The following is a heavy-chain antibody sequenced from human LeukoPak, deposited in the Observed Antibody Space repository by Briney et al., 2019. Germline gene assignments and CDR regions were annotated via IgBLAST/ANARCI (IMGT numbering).Heavy chain of an antibody. J-gene: IGHJ3*02. CDR3: ARANFPLDAFDI. CDR2: ITLNSGAT. CDR1: GYTSTGYY. Sequence: ASVKVSCKASGYTSTGYYMHWVRQAPGQGLEWMGWITLNSGATNYAQKFQGRVTMTRDTSISTAYLGLSRLRSDDTAVYYCARANFPLDAFDIWGRGTMVTVSS. V-gene: IGHV1-2*02. D-gene: IGHD3-3*01.